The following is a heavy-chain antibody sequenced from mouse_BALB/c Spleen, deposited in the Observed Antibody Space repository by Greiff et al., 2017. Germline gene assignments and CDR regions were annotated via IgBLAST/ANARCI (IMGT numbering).Heavy chain of an antibody. J-gene: IGHJ3*01. V-gene: IGHV3-8*02. D-gene: IGHD2-4*01. CDR3: ARWDDYDGGFAY. CDR2: ISYSGST. CDR1: GDSITSGY. Sequence: EVHLVESGPSLVKPSQTLSLTCSVTGDSITSGYWNWIRKFPGNKLEYMGYISYSGSTYYNPSLKSRISITRDTSKNQYYLQLNSVTTEDTATYYCARWDDYDGGFAYWGQGTLVTVSA.